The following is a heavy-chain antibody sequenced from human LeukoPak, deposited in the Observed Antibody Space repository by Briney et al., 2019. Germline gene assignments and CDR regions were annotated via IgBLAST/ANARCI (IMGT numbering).Heavy chain of an antibody. CDR2: ITYNSGTI. D-gene: IGHD6-6*01. Sequence: PGGSLRLSCAASGFTFRSYAMQWVRQAPGKGLEWVSYITYNSGTIFYADSVKGRFTISRDNARNSLYLQMNSLRAEDTAVYYCARAAARLFDYWGQGTLVTVSS. J-gene: IGHJ4*02. CDR1: GFTFRSYA. CDR3: ARAAARLFDY. V-gene: IGHV3-48*04.